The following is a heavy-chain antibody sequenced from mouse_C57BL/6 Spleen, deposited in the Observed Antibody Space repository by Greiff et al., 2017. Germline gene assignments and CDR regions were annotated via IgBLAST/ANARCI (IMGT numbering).Heavy chain of an antibody. V-gene: IGHV1-55*01. CDR2: IYPGSGST. CDR1: GYTFTSYW. CDR3: SRCNYYGSPHAMDY. J-gene: IGHJ4*01. Sequence: QVQLQQPGAELVKPGASVKMSCKASGYTFTSYWITWVKQRPGPGLEWIGDIYPGSGSTTYNDKFKSKATLTVDTSSSPAYMQRSSLTSDDSAVYYCSRCNYYGSPHAMDYWGQGTSVTVSS. D-gene: IGHD1-1*01.